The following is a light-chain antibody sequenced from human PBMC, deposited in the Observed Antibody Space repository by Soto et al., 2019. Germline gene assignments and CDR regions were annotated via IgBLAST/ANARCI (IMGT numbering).Light chain of an antibody. CDR3: SSYTSSSTWV. V-gene: IGLV2-14*01. CDR2: DVS. J-gene: IGLJ3*02. CDR1: SSDVGAHNY. Sequence: QSALTQPASVSGSPGQSITISCTGTSSDVGAHNYVSWHQQHPGKAPKLMIYDVSNRPSGVSNRFSGSKSGNTASLTISGLQAEDEADYYCSSYTSSSTWVFGGGTKLTVL.